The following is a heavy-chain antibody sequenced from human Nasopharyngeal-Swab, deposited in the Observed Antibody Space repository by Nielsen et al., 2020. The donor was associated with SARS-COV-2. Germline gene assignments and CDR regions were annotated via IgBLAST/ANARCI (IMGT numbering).Heavy chain of an antibody. Sequence: WVRQAPGQGLEWMGWISGYNGKTNYAEKFQDRVTMTTDTSTYTAYMELRSLRSDDTAMYYCASLIGYCTNGVCSSGWGQGTLVTVSS. V-gene: IGHV1-18*01. CDR3: ASLIGYCTNGVCSSG. CDR2: ISGYNGKT. D-gene: IGHD2-8*01. J-gene: IGHJ4*02.